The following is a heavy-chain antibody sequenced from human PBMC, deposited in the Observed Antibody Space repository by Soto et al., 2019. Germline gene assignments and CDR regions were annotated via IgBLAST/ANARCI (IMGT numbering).Heavy chain of an antibody. Sequence: EVQLVESGGGLVQPGGSLRLSCAASGFTVSSNYMSWVRQAPGKGLEWGSVIYSGGSTYYADSVKGRFTISRDNSKNTLYLQMNSLRAEDTAVYYCAREGYSSSWVGYYYYMDVWGKGTTVTVSS. CDR2: IYSGGST. J-gene: IGHJ6*03. CDR3: AREGYSSSWVGYYYYMDV. CDR1: GFTVSSNY. D-gene: IGHD6-6*01. V-gene: IGHV3-66*01.